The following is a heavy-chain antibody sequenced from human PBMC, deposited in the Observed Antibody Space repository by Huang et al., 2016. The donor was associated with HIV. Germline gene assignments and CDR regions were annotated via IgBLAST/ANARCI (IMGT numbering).Heavy chain of an antibody. CDR2: ICPCNSNT. CDR3: AIHDSNDFTFDD. Sequence: EVQLVQSGVEVKKPGESLKISCKGSGFSFTSYWSGWVRQMPGKGLEWMGIICPCNSNTFYSPALQGQVTVSADKYTRTAYLQWSSLKASDSAIYYCAIHDSNDFTFDDWGQGTLVAVSS. V-gene: IGHV5-51*03. CDR1: GFSFTSYW. D-gene: IGHD5-18*01. J-gene: IGHJ4*02.